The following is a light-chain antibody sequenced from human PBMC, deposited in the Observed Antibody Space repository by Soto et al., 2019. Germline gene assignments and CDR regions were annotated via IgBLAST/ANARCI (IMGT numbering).Light chain of an antibody. V-gene: IGKV1-12*01. J-gene: IGKJ5*01. Sequence: DIQMTQSPSSLSASVGYTVTLTCRASQGIRDELGFYQQKPGKAPKLLIYAASSLQSGVPSRFSGSGSGTDFTLTIISLQPEDFATYYCQQANSFPYTFGQGTRLEIK. CDR3: QQANSFPYT. CDR1: QGIRDE. CDR2: AAS.